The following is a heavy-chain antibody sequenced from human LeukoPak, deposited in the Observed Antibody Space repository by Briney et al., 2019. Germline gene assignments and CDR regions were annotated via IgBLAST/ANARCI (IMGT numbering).Heavy chain of an antibody. CDR2: IRSKAHGGTT. CDR1: GLRFGDYG. Sequence: PGRSMRLSCTASGLRFGDYGMSWVRQAPGKGMEWVCLIRSKAHGGTTEYAAAVKGRLNISRDDSKSIAYLQMNSLKSQDIAVYYCTRAKYSYGLWYFDYWGQGTLVTVSS. CDR3: TRAKYSYGLWYFDY. D-gene: IGHD5-18*01. J-gene: IGHJ4*02. V-gene: IGHV3-49*04.